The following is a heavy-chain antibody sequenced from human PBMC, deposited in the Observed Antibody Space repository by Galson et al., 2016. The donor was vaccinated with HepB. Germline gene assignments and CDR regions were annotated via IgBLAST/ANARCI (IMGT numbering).Heavy chain of an antibody. D-gene: IGHD5-18*01. V-gene: IGHV3-23*01. CDR1: GFTFNNYA. Sequence: SLRLSCAASGFTFNNYAMTWVRQGPGKGLEWVSSIVIGGTTHYTEYVKGRFTISRDNSKNTVYLQMNSLRAEDTAVYFCVRDTWKWGYNYASDASDIWGRGTMVTVSS. CDR3: VRDTWKWGYNYASDASDI. CDR2: IVIGGTT. J-gene: IGHJ3*02.